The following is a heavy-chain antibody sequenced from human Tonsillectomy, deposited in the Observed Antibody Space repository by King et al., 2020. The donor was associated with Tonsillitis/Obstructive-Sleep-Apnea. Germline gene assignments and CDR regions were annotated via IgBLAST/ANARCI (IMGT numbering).Heavy chain of an antibody. CDR2: INPSGGST. D-gene: IGHD3-22*01. CDR1: GYTFTTYY. CDR3: AGGAEGGWDPYYYDSSAYHDHYFDY. V-gene: IGHV1-46*01. Sequence: VQLVESGAEVKKPGASVKVSCKASGYTFTTYYMHWVRQAPGQGLEWMGIINPSGGSTSYAQKFQGRVTMTRDTSTSTVYMELSSLKSEDTAEYYCAGGAEGGWDPYYYDSSAYHDHYFDYWGQGTLVTVSS. J-gene: IGHJ4*02.